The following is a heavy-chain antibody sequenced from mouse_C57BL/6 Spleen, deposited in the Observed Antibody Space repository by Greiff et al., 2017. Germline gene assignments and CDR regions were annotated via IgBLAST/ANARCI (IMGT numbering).Heavy chain of an antibody. V-gene: IGHV5-4*01. CDR2: ISDGGSYT. D-gene: IGHD1-1*01. Sequence: EVKLVESGGGLVKPGGSLKLSCAASGFTFSSYAMSWVRQTPEKRLEWVATISDGGSYTYYPDNVKGRFTISRDNAKNNLYLQMSHLKSEDTAMYYCARDPSIYYYGSFAYWGQGTLVTVSA. J-gene: IGHJ3*01. CDR3: ARDPSIYYYGSFAY. CDR1: GFTFSSYA.